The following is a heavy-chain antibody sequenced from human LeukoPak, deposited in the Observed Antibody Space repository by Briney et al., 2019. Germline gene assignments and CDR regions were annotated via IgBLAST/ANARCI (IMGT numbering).Heavy chain of an antibody. CDR2: IDPRSGAT. J-gene: IGHJ4*02. V-gene: IGHV1-2*02. D-gene: IGHD3-16*01. Sequence: ASVKVSRKASGGTFSSYAISWVRRAPGQGLEWMGWIDPRSGATKCTQKFQGRVTMTRDTSISTVYLELNGLTFDDTAVYYCATDNYGTLDYWGQGTLVTVSS. CDR1: GGTFSSYA. CDR3: ATDNYGTLDY.